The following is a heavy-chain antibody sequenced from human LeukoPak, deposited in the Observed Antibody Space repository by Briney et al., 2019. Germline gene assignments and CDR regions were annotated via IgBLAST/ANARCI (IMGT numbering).Heavy chain of an antibody. V-gene: IGHV4-39*07. CDR2: IYYSGST. J-gene: IGHJ4*02. CDR1: GGSISSSSYY. Sequence: PSETLSLTCTVSGGSISSSSYYWGWIRQPPGKGLEWIGSIYYSGSTYYNPSLKSRVTISVDTSKNQFSLKLSSVTAADTAVYYCARSIAVAGRPFDYWGQGTLVTVSS. D-gene: IGHD6-19*01. CDR3: ARSIAVAGRPFDY.